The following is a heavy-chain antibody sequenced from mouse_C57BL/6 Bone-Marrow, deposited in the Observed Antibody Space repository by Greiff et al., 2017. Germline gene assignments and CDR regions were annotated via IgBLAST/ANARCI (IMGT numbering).Heavy chain of an antibody. CDR2: IHHNSGST. D-gene: IGHD1-1*01. CDR1: GYTFTSDW. J-gene: IGHJ2*01. V-gene: IGHV1-64*01. CDR3: ALITTVVATDY. Sequence: QVQLQRPGAELVKPGATVKLSCKASGYTFTSDWMHWVKKRPGHGLEWIGMIHHNSGSTNYNEKFKRKATLTVDKSSSTDYMQLSSLTSEDSAVYYCALITTVVATDYWGQGTTLTVSS.